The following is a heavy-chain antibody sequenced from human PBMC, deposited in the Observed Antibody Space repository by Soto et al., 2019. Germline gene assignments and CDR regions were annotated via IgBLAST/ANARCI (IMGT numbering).Heavy chain of an antibody. D-gene: IGHD6-13*01. V-gene: IGHV4-39*01. CDR3: ARHDLRKGAAAGKDSNWFDP. CDR1: GSAISSSTYY. J-gene: IGHJ5*02. Sequence: TLSLTCTVSGSAISSSTYYWGWIRQPPGKGLERSGSIYYSGSTYYNPSLKSRVTISVDTSKNQFSLKLSSVTAADTAVYYCARHDLRKGAAAGKDSNWFDPWGQGTLVTVSS. CDR2: IYYSGST.